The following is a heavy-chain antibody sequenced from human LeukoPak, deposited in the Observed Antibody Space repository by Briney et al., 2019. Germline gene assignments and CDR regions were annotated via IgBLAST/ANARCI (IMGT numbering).Heavy chain of an antibody. V-gene: IGHV1-18*01. CDR3: ARADRDFWSRFNDY. D-gene: IGHD3-3*01. Sequence: ASVKVSCKASGYTFTSYGITWVRQAPGQGLEWMGWISAYNDDSKHAQKLLDRVIMTTDTSTSTAYMELRSLRSDDTALYYCARADRDFWSRFNDYWGQGTLVTVSS. CDR1: GYTFTSYG. CDR2: ISAYNDDS. J-gene: IGHJ4*02.